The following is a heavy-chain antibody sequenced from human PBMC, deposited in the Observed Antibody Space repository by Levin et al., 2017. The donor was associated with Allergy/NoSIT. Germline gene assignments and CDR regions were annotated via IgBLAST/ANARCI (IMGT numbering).Heavy chain of an antibody. CDR2: ISVYSNNT. V-gene: IGHV1-18*01. J-gene: IGHJ1*01. CDR1: GYTFLKYG. D-gene: IGHD2-8*01. CDR3: AGDRGTYCTRDCYSQV. Sequence: ASVKVSCKTSGYTFLKYGFSWVRQAPGEGLEWMGRISVYSNNTNYAQKFQGRPTMTADTSTSTVHMELRSLKSDDSAVYYCAGDRGTYCTRDCYSQVWGQGTLVIVSS.